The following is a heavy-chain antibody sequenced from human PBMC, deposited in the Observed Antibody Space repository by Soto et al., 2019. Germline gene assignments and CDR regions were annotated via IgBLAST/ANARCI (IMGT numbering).Heavy chain of an antibody. J-gene: IGHJ4*02. CDR3: ARLGYCASTSCPPGGGFDY. CDR2: IYSSGSA. CDR1: GDSISSGGYF. D-gene: IGHD2-2*01. Sequence: QVQLQESGPGLVKPSQTLSLTCTVSGDSISSGGYFWTWIRQHPGKGLEWIGYIYSSGSAYYNPSPTSRVTISADTSKNQFSLKMTSVTAADTAVYYCARLGYCASTSCPPGGGFDYWGQGTLVTVSS. V-gene: IGHV4-31*03.